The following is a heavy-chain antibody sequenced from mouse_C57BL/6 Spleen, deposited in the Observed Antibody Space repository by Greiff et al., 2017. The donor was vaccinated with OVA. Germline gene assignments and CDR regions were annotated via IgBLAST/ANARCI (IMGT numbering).Heavy chain of an antibody. CDR1: GFTFSSYG. V-gene: IGHV5-6*01. Sequence: EVKLMESGGDLVKPGGSLKLSCAASGFTFSSYGMSWVRQTPDKRLEWVATISSGGSYTYYPDSVKGRFTISRDNAKNTLYLQMSSLKSEDTAMYYCARPLYDGYFFDYWGQGTTRTVSS. D-gene: IGHD2-3*01. J-gene: IGHJ2*01. CDR2: ISSGGSYT. CDR3: ARPLYDGYFFDY.